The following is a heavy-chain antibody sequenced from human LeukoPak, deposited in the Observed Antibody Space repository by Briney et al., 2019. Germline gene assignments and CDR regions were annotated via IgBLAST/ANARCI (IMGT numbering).Heavy chain of an antibody. CDR2: IIPIFGTA. Sequence: SVKVSCKASGGTFSSYAISWVRQAPGQGLEWMGGIIPIFGTANYAQKFQGRVTITADESTSTAYMELSSLRAEDTAVYYCARSPTVSGGECSVTCQADYWGQGTLVTVPS. V-gene: IGHV1-69*01. J-gene: IGHJ4*02. D-gene: IGHD2-15*01. CDR3: ARSPTVSGGECSVTCQADY. CDR1: GGTFSSYA.